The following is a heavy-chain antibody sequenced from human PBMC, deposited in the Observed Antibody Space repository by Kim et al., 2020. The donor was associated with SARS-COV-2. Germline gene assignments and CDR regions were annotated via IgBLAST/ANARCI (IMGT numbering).Heavy chain of an antibody. V-gene: IGHV1-18*04. CDR2: ISAYNGNT. J-gene: IGHJ6*02. D-gene: IGHD2-2*01. CDR3: AREEGEYQLLWGSLDLGYYYYGMDV. Sequence: ASVKVSCKASGYTFTSYGISWVRQAPGQGLEWTGWISAYNGNTNYAQKLQGRVTMTTDTSTSTAYMELRSLRSDDTAVYYCAREEGEYQLLWGSLDLGYYYYGMDVWGQGTTVTVSS. CDR1: GYTFTSYG.